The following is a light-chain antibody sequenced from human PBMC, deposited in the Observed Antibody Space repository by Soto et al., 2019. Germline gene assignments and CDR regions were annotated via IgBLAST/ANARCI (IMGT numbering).Light chain of an antibody. J-gene: IGKJ1*01. Sequence: IQMTQSPSTLSASVGDRVTITCRASQSISSWLACYQQKPGKAPKLLIYDASSLESGVPSRFSGSGSGTDFTLTISSLQPEDFATYYCLQDYNYPWTFGQGTKVDIK. CDR3: LQDYNYPWT. CDR1: QSISSW. V-gene: IGKV1-5*01. CDR2: DAS.